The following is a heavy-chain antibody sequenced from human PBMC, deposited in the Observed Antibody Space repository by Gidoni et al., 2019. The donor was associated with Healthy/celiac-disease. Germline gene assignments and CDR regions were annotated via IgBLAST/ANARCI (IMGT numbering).Heavy chain of an antibody. Sequence: QDQLLQSGAEVKKPGASWTVSGRVCEYTLTELALHWVRQAPGKGLEWRGGVDPEDAETIYEQKCQGRVTMTEDTSTDTADMELSSLRSEDTAVYYGATCGYCSSGSCYRLECDYWGQGTLVTVSS. D-gene: IGHD2-15*01. CDR3: ATCGYCSSGSCYRLECDY. CDR2: VDPEDAET. CDR1: EYTLTELA. V-gene: IGHV1-24*01. J-gene: IGHJ4*02.